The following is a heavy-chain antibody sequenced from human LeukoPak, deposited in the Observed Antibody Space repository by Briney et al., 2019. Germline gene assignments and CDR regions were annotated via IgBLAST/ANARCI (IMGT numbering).Heavy chain of an antibody. J-gene: IGHJ6*03. CDR1: GGSIRSYY. Sequence: SETLSLTCSVSGGSIRSYYWNWMRQSPGKGLEWIGYIYASGSTNYNPSLKSRVTISVDTSKNQFSLRLSSVTAADTAVYYCARGVRGWSGTSGYYYMDVWGRGTRSPSP. D-gene: IGHD3/OR15-3a*01. CDR3: ARGVRGWSGTSGYYYMDV. V-gene: IGHV4-4*09. CDR2: IYASGST.